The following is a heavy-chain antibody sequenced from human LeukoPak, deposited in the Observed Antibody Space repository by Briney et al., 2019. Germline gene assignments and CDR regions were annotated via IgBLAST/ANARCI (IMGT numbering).Heavy chain of an antibody. CDR3: ARVGQWLVGPFDP. Sequence: PSETLSLTCTVSGGSIRSYYWSWIRQHPGKGLEWIGYIYYSGSTYYNPSLKSRVTISVDTSKNQFSLKLSSVTAADTAVYYCARVGQWLVGPFDPWGQGTLVTVSS. D-gene: IGHD6-19*01. J-gene: IGHJ5*02. CDR2: IYYSGST. CDR1: GGSIRSYY. V-gene: IGHV4-31*03.